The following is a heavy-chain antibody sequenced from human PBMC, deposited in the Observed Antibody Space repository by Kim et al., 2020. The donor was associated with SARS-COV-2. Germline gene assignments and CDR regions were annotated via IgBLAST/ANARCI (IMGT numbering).Heavy chain of an antibody. D-gene: IGHD3-3*01. V-gene: IGHV3-21*01. CDR2: ISSSSSYI. CDR3: ARDYEVAYYYYGMDV. CDR1: GFTFSSYS. Sequence: GGSLRLSCAASGFTFSSYSMNWVRQAPGKGLEWVSSISSSSSYIYYADSVKGRFTISRDNAKNSLYLQMNSLRAEDTAVYYCARDYEVAYYYYGMDVWGQGTTVTVSS. J-gene: IGHJ6*02.